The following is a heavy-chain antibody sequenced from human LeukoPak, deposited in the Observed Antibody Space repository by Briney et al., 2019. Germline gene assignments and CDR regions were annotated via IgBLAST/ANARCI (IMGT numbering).Heavy chain of an antibody. Sequence: GGSLRLSCTVSGLTVSSNSMSWVRQAPGKGLEWVSFIYSVNTHYSDSVKGRFTISRDNSKNTLYLQMNSLRAEDTAVYYCARRAGAYSHPYDYWGQGTLVTVSS. CDR2: IYSVNT. V-gene: IGHV3-53*01. CDR3: ARRAGAYSHPYDY. D-gene: IGHD4/OR15-4a*01. CDR1: GLTVSSNS. J-gene: IGHJ4*02.